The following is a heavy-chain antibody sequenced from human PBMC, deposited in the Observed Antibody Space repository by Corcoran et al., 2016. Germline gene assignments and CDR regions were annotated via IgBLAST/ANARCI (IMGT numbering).Heavy chain of an antibody. J-gene: IGHJ4*02. Sequence: QVQLVESGGGVVQPGRSLRLSCAASGFTFSSYGMHWVRQAPGKGLEWVAVISYDGSNKYYADSVKGRFTISRDNSKNTLYLQMNSLRAEETAVYYCAKDLPAYDFWSGNLFDYWGQGTLVTVSS. V-gene: IGHV3-30*18. CDR3: AKDLPAYDFWSGNLFDY. CDR2: ISYDGSNK. D-gene: IGHD3-3*01. CDR1: GFTFSSYG.